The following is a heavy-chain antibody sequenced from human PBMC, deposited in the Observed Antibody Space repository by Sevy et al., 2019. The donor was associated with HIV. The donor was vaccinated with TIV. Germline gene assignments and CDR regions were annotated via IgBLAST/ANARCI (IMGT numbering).Heavy chain of an antibody. D-gene: IGHD5-18*01. V-gene: IGHV4-59*01. CDR1: GGSISSYY. Sequence: SETLSLTCTVSGGSISSYYWSWIRQPPGKGLEWIGYIYYSGSTNYNPSLKSRVTISVDTSKNQFSLKLSSVTAADTAVYYCARGRKRIQLWLPFDYWGQGTLVTVSS. J-gene: IGHJ4*02. CDR3: ARGRKRIQLWLPFDY. CDR2: IYYSGST.